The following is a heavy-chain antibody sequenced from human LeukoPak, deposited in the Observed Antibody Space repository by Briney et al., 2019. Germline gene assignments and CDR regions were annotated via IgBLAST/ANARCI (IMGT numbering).Heavy chain of an antibody. V-gene: IGHV1-69*13. J-gene: IGHJ4*02. D-gene: IGHD3-22*01. CDR2: IIPIFGTA. CDR3: ARLRDYYDSSGYYYVLDY. Sequence: ASVKVSCKASGGTFSSYAISWVRQAPGQGLEWMGGIIPIFGTANYAQKFQGRVTITADESTSTAYMELSSLRSEDTAVYYCARLRDYYDSSGYYYVLDYWGQGTLVTVSS. CDR1: GGTFSSYA.